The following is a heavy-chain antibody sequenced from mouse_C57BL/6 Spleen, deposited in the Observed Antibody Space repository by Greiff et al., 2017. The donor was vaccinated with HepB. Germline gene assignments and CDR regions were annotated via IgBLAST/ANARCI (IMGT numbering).Heavy chain of an antibody. V-gene: IGHV3-1*01. Sequence: EVKLQQSGPGMVKPSQSLSLTCTVTGYSITSGYDWHWIRHFPGNKLEWMGYISYSGSTNYNPSLKSRISITHDTSKNHFFLKLNSVTTEDTATYYCARGGLAHYAMDYWGQGTSVTVSS. J-gene: IGHJ4*01. CDR2: ISYSGST. CDR1: GYSITSGYD. CDR3: ARGGLAHYAMDY. D-gene: IGHD3-1*01.